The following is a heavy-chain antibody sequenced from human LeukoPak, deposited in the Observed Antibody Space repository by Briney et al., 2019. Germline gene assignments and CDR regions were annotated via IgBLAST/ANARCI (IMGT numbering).Heavy chain of an antibody. CDR1: GVSISSGRYY. J-gene: IGHJ5*02. V-gene: IGHV4-31*03. D-gene: IGHD2-15*01. CDR2: IYYSGST. CDR3: ARGSAGYCSGGTCYSNWFDP. Sequence: SETLSLTCTVSGVSISSGRYYWSWIRQHPGKGLEWIGYIYYSGSTYYNPSLKSRVTISVDTSKNQFSLKLSSVTAADAAVYYCARGSAGYCSGGTCYSNWFDPWGQGTLVTVSS.